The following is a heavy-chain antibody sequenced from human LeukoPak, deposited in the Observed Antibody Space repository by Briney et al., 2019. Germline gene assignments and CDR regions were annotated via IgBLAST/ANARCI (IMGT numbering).Heavy chain of an antibody. Sequence: PGGSLRLSCAASGFTFSSYSMNWVRQAPGKGLEWVPSISSSSSYIYYADSVKGRFTISRDNAKNSLYLQMNSLRAEDTAVYYCARDLVGATPFGWSYGMDVWGQGTTVTVSS. J-gene: IGHJ6*02. CDR3: ARDLVGATPFGWSYGMDV. V-gene: IGHV3-21*01. CDR2: ISSSSSYI. CDR1: GFTFSSYS. D-gene: IGHD1-26*01.